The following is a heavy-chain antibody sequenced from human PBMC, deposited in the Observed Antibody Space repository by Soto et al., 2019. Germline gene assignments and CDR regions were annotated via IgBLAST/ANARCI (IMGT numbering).Heavy chain of an antibody. CDR2: VYSTGDT. D-gene: IGHD2-2*01. CDR3: ARVRTSVAGKPDWIVP. CDR1: GDSTSSGGYF. J-gene: IGHJ5*02. Sequence: SETLSLTCIVSGDSTSSGGYFWSWIRQVPGKGLEWIGYVYSTGDTHYNPSLKNRLTISLDTPKNRFSLNLRSVTAADTAVYYCARVRTSVAGKPDWIVPCGQGILVTVSS. V-gene: IGHV4-31*03.